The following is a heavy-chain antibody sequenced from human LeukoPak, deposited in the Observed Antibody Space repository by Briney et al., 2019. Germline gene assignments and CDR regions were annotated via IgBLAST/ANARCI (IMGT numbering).Heavy chain of an antibody. CDR2: IWDDASNK. Sequence: GGSLRLSCAASGFTFSSYGMHWVRQAPGKGLEWVAVIWDDASNKYYADSVKGRFTISRDNSKNTLYLQMNSLRVEDTAFYFCARVVRDDSSGSSSGRFDYWGQGTLVTVSS. CDR1: GFTFSSYG. D-gene: IGHD3-22*01. V-gene: IGHV3-33*01. J-gene: IGHJ4*02. CDR3: ARVVRDDSSGSSSGRFDY.